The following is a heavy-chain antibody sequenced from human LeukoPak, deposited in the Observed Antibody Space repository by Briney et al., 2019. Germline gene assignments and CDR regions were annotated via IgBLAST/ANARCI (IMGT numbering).Heavy chain of an antibody. V-gene: IGHV3-7*03. CDR2: IKEDGSER. J-gene: IGHJ6*02. CDR1: AFIFSGHW. D-gene: IGHD5-24*01. CDR3: AKTLRMMAYYYYGMDV. Sequence: GGSLRLSCEGSAFIFSGHWMNWVRQTPGKGLEWVASIKEDGSERQYVDSVKGRFSISRDNTKGSLFLQLNSLRAEDTAVYYCAKTLRMMAYYYYGMDVWGQGTTVTVSS.